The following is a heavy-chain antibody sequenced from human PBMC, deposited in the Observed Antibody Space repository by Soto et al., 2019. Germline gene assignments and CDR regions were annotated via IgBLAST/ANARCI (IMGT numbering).Heavy chain of an antibody. D-gene: IGHD1-26*01. J-gene: IGHJ2*01. CDR1: GYTFTSYY. CDR2: INPSGGST. Sequence: QVQLVQSGAEVKKPGASVKVSCKASGYTFTSYYMHWVRQAPGQGLEWMGIINPSGGSTSYAQKFRGRVTMTRDTSTSTVYMELSSLRSEDTAVYYCARDEGVGAPYWYFDLWGRGTLVTVSS. CDR3: ARDEGVGAPYWYFDL. V-gene: IGHV1-46*01.